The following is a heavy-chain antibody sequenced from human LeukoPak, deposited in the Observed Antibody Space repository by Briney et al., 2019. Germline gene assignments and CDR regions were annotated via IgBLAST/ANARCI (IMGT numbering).Heavy chain of an antibody. Sequence: PGGSLRLSCAASGFTFSSYAMSRVRQAPGKGLEWVSAISGSGGSTYYADSVKGRFTISRDNSKNTLYLQMNSLRAEDTAVYYCAKRRQTSSGYYPIDYWGQGTLVTVSS. D-gene: IGHD3-22*01. CDR3: AKRRQTSSGYYPIDY. V-gene: IGHV3-23*01. CDR2: ISGSGGST. CDR1: GFTFSSYA. J-gene: IGHJ4*02.